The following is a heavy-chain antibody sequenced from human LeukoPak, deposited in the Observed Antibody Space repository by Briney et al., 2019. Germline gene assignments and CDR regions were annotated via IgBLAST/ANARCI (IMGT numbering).Heavy chain of an antibody. Sequence: SVKVSCKASGGTFSSYAISWVRQAPGQGLEWMGGIIPIFVTANYAQKFQGRGTITSDESTSTAYMELSSLRSEDTAVYYCAREGIAGGSYAFDIWGQGTMVTVSS. CDR3: AREGIAGGSYAFDI. D-gene: IGHD6-13*01. J-gene: IGHJ3*02. CDR1: GGTFSSYA. V-gene: IGHV1-69*13. CDR2: IIPIFVTA.